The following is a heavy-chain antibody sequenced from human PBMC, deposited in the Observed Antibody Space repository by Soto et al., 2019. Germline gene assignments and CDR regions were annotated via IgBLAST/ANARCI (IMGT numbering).Heavy chain of an antibody. CDR1: GFTFSSYG. J-gene: IGHJ6*02. Sequence: PGGYLRLSCAPSGFTFSSYGLHWVRQAPGKGQEWVGIIYFDGSNKYYADSVKGRFTISRDNSKNTLYLQMNSLRAEDTAVYYCASQGGGRCPACYYSTDVWGQGTTVTVSS. V-gene: IGHV3-33*01. CDR2: IYFDGSNK. D-gene: IGHD2-15*01. CDR3: ASQGGGRCPACYYSTDV.